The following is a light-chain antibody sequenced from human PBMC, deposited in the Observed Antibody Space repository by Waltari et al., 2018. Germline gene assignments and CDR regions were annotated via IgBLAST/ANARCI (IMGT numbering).Light chain of an antibody. CDR1: QSVSRY. Sequence: EIVLTQSPGTLSLSPGEGATLSCRASQSVSRYLAWYQQKAGQPPRLLIYEASSRATGIPDRFSGSGSVTDFSLTISRLEPEDFAVYYCQKYGTLPATFGQGTKVEIK. V-gene: IGKV3-20*01. CDR3: QKYGTLPAT. J-gene: IGKJ1*01. CDR2: EAS.